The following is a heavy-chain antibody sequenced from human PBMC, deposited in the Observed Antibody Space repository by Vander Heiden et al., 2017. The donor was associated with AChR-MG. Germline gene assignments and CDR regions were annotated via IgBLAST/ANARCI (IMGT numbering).Heavy chain of an antibody. CDR3: ARGRVVITTYDAFDI. D-gene: IGHD3-22*01. Sequence: QVQLVQSGAEVKKTGASVKVCCKASRYTFTSYDINWVRQATGQGLEWMGWMNPNSGNTGDAQNFQGRVTMTRNTSISTAYMELSSLRSEDTAGYYCARGRVVITTYDAFDIWGQVPMVTDSS. CDR1: RYTFTSYD. J-gene: IGHJ3*02. V-gene: IGHV1-8*01. CDR2: MNPNSGNT.